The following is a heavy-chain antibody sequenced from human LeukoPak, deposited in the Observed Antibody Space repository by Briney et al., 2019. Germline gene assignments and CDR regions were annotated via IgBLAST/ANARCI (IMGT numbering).Heavy chain of an antibody. CDR1: GFTFSNAW. Sequence: GGSLRLSCAASGFTFSNAWMSWVRQAPGKGLEWVGRIKSKTDGGTTDYAAPVKGRFTISRDDSKNTLYLQMNSLKTEDTAVYYCTTDTYCGGDCYPPDYWGQGTLVTVSS. J-gene: IGHJ4*02. CDR3: TTDTYCGGDCYPPDY. CDR2: IKSKTDGGTT. V-gene: IGHV3-15*01. D-gene: IGHD2-21*02.